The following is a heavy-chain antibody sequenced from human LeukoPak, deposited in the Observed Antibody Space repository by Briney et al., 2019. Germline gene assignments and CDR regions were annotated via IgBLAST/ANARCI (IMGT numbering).Heavy chain of an antibody. CDR3: ARGRGSYSGDAFDI. V-gene: IGHV4-4*02. D-gene: IGHD1-26*01. Sequence: SGTLSLTCAVSGGSISSSNRWSWVRQPPGKGLEWIGEIYHSGSTNYNPSLKSRVTISVDKSKNQFSLKLSSVTAADTALYYCARGRGSYSGDAFDIWGQGTMVFVFS. CDR1: GGSISSSNR. J-gene: IGHJ3*02. CDR2: IYHSGST.